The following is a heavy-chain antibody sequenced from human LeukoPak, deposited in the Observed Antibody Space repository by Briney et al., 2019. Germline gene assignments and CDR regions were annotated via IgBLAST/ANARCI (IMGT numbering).Heavy chain of an antibody. CDR3: ARVGTAMVISRVDY. Sequence: SETLSLTCTVSAGSISSSSYYWGWIRQPPGKGLEWIGSIYYSGSTYYNPSLKSRVTISVDTSKNQFSLKLSSVTAADTAVYYCARVGTAMVISRVDYWGQGTLVTVSS. V-gene: IGHV4-39*07. CDR1: AGSISSSSYY. D-gene: IGHD5-18*01. J-gene: IGHJ4*02. CDR2: IYYSGST.